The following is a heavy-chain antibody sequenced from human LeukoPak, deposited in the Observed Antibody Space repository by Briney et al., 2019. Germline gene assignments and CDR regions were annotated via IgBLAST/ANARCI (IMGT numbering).Heavy chain of an antibody. CDR3: AKVHSSSSRDAFDV. J-gene: IGHJ3*01. CDR2: INHSGST. D-gene: IGHD6-6*01. Sequence: SETLSLTCAVYGVSFRGYWWSWIRQPPGKGLKWIGEINHSGSTNYNSSLKSRVTISVDTSKSQFSLELSSVTAADTAFYYCAKVHSSSSRDAFDVWGQGTLVAVSS. V-gene: IGHV4-34*01. CDR1: GVSFRGYW.